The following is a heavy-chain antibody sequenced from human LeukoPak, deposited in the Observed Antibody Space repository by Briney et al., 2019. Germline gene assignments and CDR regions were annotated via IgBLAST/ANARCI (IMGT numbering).Heavy chain of an antibody. J-gene: IGHJ6*03. Sequence: ASVKVSCKASGYTFTSYAMNWVRQAPGQGLEWMGWISAYNGNTDYAQKFQGRVTITRNTSISTAYMEVSSLRYEDTAVYYCARRAVDNSYYYYMDVWGKGTTVTVSS. CDR3: ARRAVDNSYYYYMDV. CDR1: GYTFTSYA. V-gene: IGHV1-8*03. D-gene: IGHD6-19*01. CDR2: ISAYNGNT.